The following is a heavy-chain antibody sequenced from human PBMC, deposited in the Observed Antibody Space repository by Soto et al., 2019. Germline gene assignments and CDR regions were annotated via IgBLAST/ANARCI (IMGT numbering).Heavy chain of an antibody. V-gene: IGHV3-33*01. J-gene: IGHJ4*02. Sequence: PGGSLRLSCAASGFTFSSYGMHWVRQAPGKGLEWVAVIWYDGSNKYYADSVKGRFTISRDNSKNTLYLQMNSLRAEDTAVYYCARGETYYYDSSGYTFDYWGQGTLVTVSS. D-gene: IGHD3-22*01. CDR3: ARGETYYYDSSGYTFDY. CDR1: GFTFSSYG. CDR2: IWYDGSNK.